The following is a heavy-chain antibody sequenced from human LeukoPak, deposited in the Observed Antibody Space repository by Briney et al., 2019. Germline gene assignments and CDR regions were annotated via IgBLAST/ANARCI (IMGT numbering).Heavy chain of an antibody. CDR1: GGSISSYY. D-gene: IGHD1-26*01. Sequence: SETLSLTCTVSGGSISSYYWSWIRQPPGKGLEWIGYIYYSGSTNYNPSLKSRVTISVDTSKNQFSLKLSSVTAADTAVYYCARDYREGELLFGAFDIWGQGTMATVSS. CDR3: ARDYREGELLFGAFDI. V-gene: IGHV4-59*01. J-gene: IGHJ3*02. CDR2: IYYSGST.